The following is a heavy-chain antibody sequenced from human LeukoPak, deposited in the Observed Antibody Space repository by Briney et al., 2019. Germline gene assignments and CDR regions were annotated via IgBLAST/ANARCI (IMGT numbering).Heavy chain of an antibody. CDR1: GFTFSSYD. V-gene: IGHV3-13*01. CDR2: IGTAGDT. Sequence: SGGSLRLSCAASGFTFSSYDMHWVRQATGKGLEWVSAIGTAGDTYYPGSVKGRFTISRENAKNSLYLQMNSLRAGDTAVYYCARWRSDSSGFDAFDIWGQGTMVTVSS. J-gene: IGHJ3*02. CDR3: ARWRSDSSGFDAFDI. D-gene: IGHD3-22*01.